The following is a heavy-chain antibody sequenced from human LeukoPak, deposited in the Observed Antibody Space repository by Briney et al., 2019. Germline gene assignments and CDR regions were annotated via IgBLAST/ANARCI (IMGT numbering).Heavy chain of an antibody. J-gene: IGHJ4*02. CDR2: INHSGST. V-gene: IGHV4-34*01. CDR3: ARGLVVPYY. D-gene: IGHD2-8*02. Sequence: SETLSLTCAVYGGSFSGYYWSWIRQPPGKGLEWIGEINHSGSTNYNPSLKSRVTISVDTSKNQFSLKLSSVTAADTAVYYCARGLVVPYYWGQGTLDTVSS. CDR1: GGSFSGYY.